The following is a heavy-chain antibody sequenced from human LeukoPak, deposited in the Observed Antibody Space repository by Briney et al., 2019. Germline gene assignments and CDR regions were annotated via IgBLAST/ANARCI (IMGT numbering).Heavy chain of an antibody. Sequence: PGGSLRLSCAASGFTFSSYAMSWVRQAPGKGLEWVSAISGSGGSTYYADSVKGRFTISRDNSKNTLYLQMNSLRAEDTAVYYCARDRLYYDFWSGYFDAFDIWGQGTMVTVSS. CDR1: GFTFSSYA. CDR2: ISGSGGST. CDR3: ARDRLYYDFWSGYFDAFDI. J-gene: IGHJ3*02. V-gene: IGHV3-23*01. D-gene: IGHD3-3*01.